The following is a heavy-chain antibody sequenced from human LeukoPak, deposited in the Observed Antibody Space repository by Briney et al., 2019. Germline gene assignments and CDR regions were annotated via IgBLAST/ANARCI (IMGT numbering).Heavy chain of an antibody. J-gene: IGHJ4*02. CDR3: TRVSGWLQPNPSDY. V-gene: IGHV1-69*04. Sequence: GASVKVSCKASGGTFSSYAISWVRQAPGQGLEWMGRIIPILGIANYEQKFQGRVTITADKSTSTAYMELSSLRSEDTAVYYCTRVSGWLQPNPSDYWGQGTLVTVSS. CDR2: IIPILGIA. CDR1: GGTFSSYA. D-gene: IGHD5-24*01.